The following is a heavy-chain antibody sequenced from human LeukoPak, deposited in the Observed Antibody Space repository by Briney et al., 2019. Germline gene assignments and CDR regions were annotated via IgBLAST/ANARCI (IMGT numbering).Heavy chain of an antibody. CDR1: GFTFSSYA. CDR2: ISGSGGST. J-gene: IGHJ6*03. V-gene: IGHV3-23*01. CDR3: AKNVVVAATARYYYYYMDV. D-gene: IGHD2-15*01. Sequence: GGSLRLSCAASGFTFSSYAMSWVRQAPGKGLEWVSAISGSGGSTYYADSVKGRFTISRDNSKNTLYLQMNSLRAEDTAVYYCAKNVVVAATARYYYYYMDVWGKGTTVTVSS.